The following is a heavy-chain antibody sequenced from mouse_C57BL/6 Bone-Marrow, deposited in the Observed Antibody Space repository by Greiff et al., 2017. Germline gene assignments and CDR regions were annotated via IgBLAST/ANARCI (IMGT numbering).Heavy chain of an antibody. J-gene: IGHJ4*01. Sequence: VKLMESGPGLVAPSQNLSITCTVSGFSLTSYAISWVRQPPGKGLEWLGVIWTGGGTNYNSALKSRLSISKDNSKSQVFLKMNSLQTDDTARYYCARKGDYDYDVLYYYAMDYWGQGTSVTVSS. CDR2: IWTGGGT. D-gene: IGHD2-4*01. V-gene: IGHV2-9-1*01. CDR3: ARKGDYDYDVLYYYAMDY. CDR1: GFSLTSYA.